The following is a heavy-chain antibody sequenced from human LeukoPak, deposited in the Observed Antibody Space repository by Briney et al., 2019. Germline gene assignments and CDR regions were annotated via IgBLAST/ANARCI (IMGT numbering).Heavy chain of an antibody. CDR1: GGSISSHY. D-gene: IGHD6-6*01. CDR3: ARDRGFRQLLSDYYNYYMDV. V-gene: IGHV4-59*11. CDR2: IYYSGST. Sequence: KASETLSLTCTVSGGSISSHYWSWIRQPPGKGLEWIGHIYYSGSTNYNPSLKSRVTISVDTSKNQFSLKLSSVTAADTAVYYCARDRGFRQLLSDYYNYYMDVGGKGTTVTVSS. J-gene: IGHJ6*03.